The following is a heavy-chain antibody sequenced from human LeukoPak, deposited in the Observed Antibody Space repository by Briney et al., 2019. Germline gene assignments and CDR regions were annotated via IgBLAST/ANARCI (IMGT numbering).Heavy chain of an antibody. CDR1: GFTFSNYW. Sequence: PGGSLRLSCAASGFTFSNYWMSWVRQAPGKGLEWVANMNLDGTEKYYADSVKGRFTISRDNAKSSLFLQMNSLRAEDTAVYYCARDDYGPAGYGGQGTLVTVSS. CDR2: MNLDGTEK. J-gene: IGHJ4*02. D-gene: IGHD4-17*01. V-gene: IGHV3-7*01. CDR3: ARDDYGPAGY.